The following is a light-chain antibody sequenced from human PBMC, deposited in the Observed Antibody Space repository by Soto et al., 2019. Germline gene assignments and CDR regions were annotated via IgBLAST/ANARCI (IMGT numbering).Light chain of an antibody. V-gene: IGLV2-14*01. J-gene: IGLJ2*01. CDR1: SSDVGGYNY. CDR3: SSYTSSSTPRV. Sequence: QSAVTQPASVSGSPGQSITISCTGTSSDVGGYNYVSWYQQHPGKAPKLMIYDVSNRPSGVSNRFSGSKSGNTASLTISGLQAEDEADYYCSSYTSSSTPRVFGGGTKLTVL. CDR2: DVS.